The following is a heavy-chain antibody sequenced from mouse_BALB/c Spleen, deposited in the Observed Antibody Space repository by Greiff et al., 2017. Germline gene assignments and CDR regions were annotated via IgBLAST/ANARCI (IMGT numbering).Heavy chain of an antibody. CDR3: ARDGEGYDDWYFDV. D-gene: IGHD2-2*01. Sequence: EVKLMESGGGLVKPGGSLKLSCAASGFTFSSYAMSWVRQTPEKRLEWVASISSGGSTYYPDSVKGRFTISRDNARNILYLQMSSLRSEDTAMYYCARDGEGYDDWYFDVWGAGTTVTVSS. CDR1: GFTFSSYA. J-gene: IGHJ1*01. V-gene: IGHV5-6-5*01. CDR2: ISSGGST.